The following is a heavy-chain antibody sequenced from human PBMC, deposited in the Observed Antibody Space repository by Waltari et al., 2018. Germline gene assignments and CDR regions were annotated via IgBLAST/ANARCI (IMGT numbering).Heavy chain of an antibody. J-gene: IGHJ4*02. CDR3: ARSPVTTDFDY. CDR1: GFTVSSNY. CDR2: IYSGGST. Sequence: EVQLVESGGGLIQPGGSLRLSCAASGFTVSSNYMSWVRQAPGKGLEWVSVIYSGGSTYYADSVKGRFTISRDNSKNTLYLQMNSLRSDDTAVYYCARSPVTTDFDYWGQGTLVTVSS. V-gene: IGHV3-53*01. D-gene: IGHD4-17*01.